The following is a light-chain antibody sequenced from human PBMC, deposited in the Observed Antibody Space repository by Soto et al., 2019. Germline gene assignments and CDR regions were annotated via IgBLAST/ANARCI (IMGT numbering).Light chain of an antibody. CDR3: QVYGDSSPT. CDR1: QTISNSY. Sequence: DIVLTQSPGTLSLSPGERATLSCRASQTISNSYSAWYQQKPGQAPRLLIYGASTRATGIPERFSGSGSGTDFTLTISRLEPGDFAVYYCQVYGDSSPTFGQGTKVEIK. V-gene: IGKV3-20*01. J-gene: IGKJ1*01. CDR2: GAS.